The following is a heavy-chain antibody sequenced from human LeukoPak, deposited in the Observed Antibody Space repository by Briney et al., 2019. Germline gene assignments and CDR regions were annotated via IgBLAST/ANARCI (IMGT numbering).Heavy chain of an antibody. CDR2: IKDDGSDK. J-gene: IGHJ5*02. Sequence: GGSLRLSCGASGFTFRNFWMNWVRQAPGKGLEWVANIKDDGSDKYYVDSVKGRFTISRDNSKNTLYLQMNSLRAEDTAVYYCAKERLTTMVRVGWIDPWGQGTLVTVSS. D-gene: IGHD3-10*01. CDR3: AKERLTTMVRVGWIDP. V-gene: IGHV3-7*01. CDR1: GFTFRNFW.